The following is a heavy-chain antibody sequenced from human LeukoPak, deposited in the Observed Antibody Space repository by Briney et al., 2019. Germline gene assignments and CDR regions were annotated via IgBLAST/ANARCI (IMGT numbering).Heavy chain of an antibody. V-gene: IGHV3-30*18. Sequence: GGSLRLSCAASGFIFSNYGMYWVRQAPGKGLEWVAVISYDGSNKYYADSVKGRSTISRDNSKNTLSLQMNSLRAEDTAVYYCAKEGHGGSSWPYYFDYWGQGTLVTVSS. J-gene: IGHJ4*02. CDR3: AKEGHGGSSWPYYFDY. CDR2: ISYDGSNK. CDR1: GFIFSNYG. D-gene: IGHD6-13*01.